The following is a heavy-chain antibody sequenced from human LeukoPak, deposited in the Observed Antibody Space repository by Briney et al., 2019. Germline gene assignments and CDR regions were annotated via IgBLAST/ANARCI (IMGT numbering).Heavy chain of an antibody. J-gene: IGHJ4*02. CDR3: ARDLGDCSSTSCPVGY. CDR2: INWNGGST. V-gene: IGHV3-20*04. D-gene: IGHD2-2*01. Sequence: GGSLILSRAASGFTFDDYGMSWVRQAPGKGLEWVSGINWNGGSTGYADSVKGRFTISRDNAKNSLYLQMNSLRAEDTALYYCARDLGDCSSTSCPVGYWGQGTLVTVSS. CDR1: GFTFDDYG.